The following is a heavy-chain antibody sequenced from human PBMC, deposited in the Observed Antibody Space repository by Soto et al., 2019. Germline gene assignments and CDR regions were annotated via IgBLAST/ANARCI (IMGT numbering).Heavy chain of an antibody. CDR3: AKGGYYSLFDI. V-gene: IGHV3-23*01. Sequence: PGGSLRLSCVASGFPFCSYAMSWVRQTPGKGLECVSGISGSGGRTYYADSVKGRFTISRDNSNNTLSLQMHILRVEDTAVYFCAKGGYYSLFDIWGQGTMVTVSS. CDR2: ISGSGGRT. J-gene: IGHJ3*02. D-gene: IGHD3-16*01. CDR1: GFPFCSYA.